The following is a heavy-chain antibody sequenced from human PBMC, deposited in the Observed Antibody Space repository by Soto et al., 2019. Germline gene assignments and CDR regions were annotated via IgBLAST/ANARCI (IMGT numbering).Heavy chain of an antibody. D-gene: IGHD3-10*01. V-gene: IGHV1-2*04. CDR1: GGTFSSYA. CDR2: INPNSSGT. J-gene: IGHJ6*02. CDR3: ARDWVTMVRGVNYGMDV. Sequence: ASVQVSSKASGGTFSSYAISWVRQAPGKGVEWMGWINPNSSGTSYAQKFQGWVTMTRDTSISTAYMELSRLRSDDTAVYYCARDWVTMVRGVNYGMDVWGQGTTVTVSS.